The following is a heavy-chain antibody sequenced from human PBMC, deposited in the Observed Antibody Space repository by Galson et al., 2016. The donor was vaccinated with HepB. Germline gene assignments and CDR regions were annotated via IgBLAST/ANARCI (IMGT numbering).Heavy chain of an antibody. V-gene: IGHV3-13*04. Sequence: SLRLSCAASGFTFSSYDMHWVRQAAGKGLEWVSAITTGGDTNYSGSVQGRFIISRENGKNVLYLQMNTLRAGDTAVYYCARLVATRAGLVVYLDYWGQGTLVTVSS. D-gene: IGHD2-8*02. J-gene: IGHJ4*02. CDR1: GFTFSSYD. CDR2: ITTGGDT. CDR3: ARLVATRAGLVVYLDY.